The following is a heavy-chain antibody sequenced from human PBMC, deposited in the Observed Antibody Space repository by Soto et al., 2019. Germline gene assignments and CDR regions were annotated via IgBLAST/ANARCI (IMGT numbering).Heavy chain of an antibody. Sequence: QAQVVQSGAEVRKPGSSVKLSCKASEGTFNSYAIAWVRQAPGQGLEWMGGIIPYYNTLNYAQKFQDRVTITADDSTNTVYMGLSSQRSDDTAVYFCASGASRWYPYYFDSWAQGTLVTVSS. J-gene: IGHJ4*02. CDR2: IIPYYNTL. V-gene: IGHV1-69*01. D-gene: IGHD6-13*01. CDR1: EGTFNSYA. CDR3: ASGASRWYPYYFDS.